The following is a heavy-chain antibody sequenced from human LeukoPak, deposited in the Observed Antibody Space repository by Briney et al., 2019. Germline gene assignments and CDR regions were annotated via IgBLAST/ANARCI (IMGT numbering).Heavy chain of an antibody. CDR2: INPNSGGT. J-gene: IGHJ5*02. Sequence: GASVKVSCKASGYTFTGYYMHWVRQAPGQGLEWMGWINPNSGGTNYAQKFQGRVTMTRDTSISTAYMELSRLRSDDTAVYYCARGPGPWGAASVDPWGQGTLVTVSS. CDR1: GYTFTGYY. CDR3: ARGPGPWGAASVDP. D-gene: IGHD6-13*01. V-gene: IGHV1-2*02.